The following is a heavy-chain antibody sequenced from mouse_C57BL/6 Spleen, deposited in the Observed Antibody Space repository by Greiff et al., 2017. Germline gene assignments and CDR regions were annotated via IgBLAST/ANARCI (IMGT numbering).Heavy chain of an antibody. J-gene: IGHJ2*01. V-gene: IGHV1-80*01. D-gene: IGHD2-4*01. CDR1: GYAFSSYW. CDR3: AADYDDGADY. Sequence: VHLVESGAELVKPGASVKISCKASGYAFSSYWMNWVKQRPGKGLEWIGQIYPGDGDTNYNGKFKGKATLTADKSSSTAYMQLSSLTSEDSAVYFCAADYDDGADYWGQGTTLTVSS. CDR2: IYPGDGDT.